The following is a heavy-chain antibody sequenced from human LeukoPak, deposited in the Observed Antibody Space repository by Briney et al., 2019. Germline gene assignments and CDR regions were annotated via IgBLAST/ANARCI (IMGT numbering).Heavy chain of an antibody. D-gene: IGHD4-17*01. V-gene: IGHV3-23*01. CDR2: ISASGSRT. Sequence: PGGSLRLSCAASGFTFNTFDMIWVRQAPGKGLEWVSTISASGSRTYYADFVKGRFTVSRDNSKNTLSLQMNSLTTEDTALYYCARKSGPTDYWGQGTLVTVSS. CDR1: GFTFNTFD. J-gene: IGHJ4*02. CDR3: ARKSGPTDY.